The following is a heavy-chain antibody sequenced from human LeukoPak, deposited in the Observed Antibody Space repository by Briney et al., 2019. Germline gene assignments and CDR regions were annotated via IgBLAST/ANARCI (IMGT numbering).Heavy chain of an antibody. CDR1: GFTFSSYS. CDR3: AKGASSISFEY. CDR2: ISGSGGSI. V-gene: IGHV3-23*01. Sequence: GGSLRLSCAVSGFTFSSYSMSWVRQTPGKGLEWVSAISGSGGSIYYTNSVKGRFTISRDNPKNTLYLQMNSLRAEDTAVYYCAKGASSISFEYWGQGTLVTVSS. D-gene: IGHD2-2*01. J-gene: IGHJ4*02.